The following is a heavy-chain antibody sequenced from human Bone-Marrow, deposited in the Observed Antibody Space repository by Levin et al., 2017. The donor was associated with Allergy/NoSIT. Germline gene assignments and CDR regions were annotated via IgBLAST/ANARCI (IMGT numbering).Heavy chain of an antibody. D-gene: IGHD5-18*01. V-gene: IGHV3-23*01. CDR3: AKGGRYSYGYD. CDR1: GFTFSNYA. J-gene: IGHJ4*02. Sequence: LSLTCAASGFTFSNYAMNWVRQAPGKGLEWVSAISGSGGSIYYADSVKGRFTISRDNSKNTLYLQMNSLRAEDTAVYYCAKGGRYSYGYDWGQGTLVTVSS. CDR2: ISGSGGSI.